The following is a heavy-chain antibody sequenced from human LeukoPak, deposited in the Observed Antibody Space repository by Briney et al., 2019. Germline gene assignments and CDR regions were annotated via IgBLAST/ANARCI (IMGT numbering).Heavy chain of an antibody. D-gene: IGHD2-2*03. CDR3: ARPAGYCSSTSCFRTGPSIGAFDI. CDR2: IYYSGST. Sequence: PSETLSLTCTVSGGSISSSSYYWGWIRQPPGKGLEWIGSIYYSGSTYYNPSLKSRVTISVDTSKNQFSLKLSSVTAADTAVYYCARPAGYCSSTSCFRTGPSIGAFDIWGQGTMVTVSS. V-gene: IGHV4-39*07. J-gene: IGHJ3*02. CDR1: GGSISSSSYY.